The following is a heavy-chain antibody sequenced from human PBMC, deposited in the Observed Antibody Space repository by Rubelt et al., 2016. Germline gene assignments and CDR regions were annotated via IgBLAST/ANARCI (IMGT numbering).Heavy chain of an antibody. V-gene: IGHV3-30*04. CDR3: ARDLGTTNYYFDY. D-gene: IGHD1/OR15-1a*01. J-gene: IGHJ4*02. Sequence: QVQLVESGGGVVQPGRSLRLSCAASGFTFSRYAIHWVRQAPGKGLEWVALISDDGSNKYYADSVKGRFTISRDNSKNTLYLQVNSLRAEDTALYYCARDLGTTNYYFDYWGQGTLVTVSS. CDR2: ISDDGSNK. CDR1: GFTFSRYA.